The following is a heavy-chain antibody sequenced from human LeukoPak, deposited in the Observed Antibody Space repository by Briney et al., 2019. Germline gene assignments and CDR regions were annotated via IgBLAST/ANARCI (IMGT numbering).Heavy chain of an antibody. Sequence: SETLSLTCTVSGGSVNSGTYHWGWVRQPPGKGLEWIGSVYFDGSTHDNPSLKSRVAISVDTSKNQFSLKLTSVTAADTAVYYCARDYYYEGRGGFDPWSQGTLVTVSS. J-gene: IGHJ5*02. CDR3: ARDYYYEGRGGFDP. V-gene: IGHV4-39*07. D-gene: IGHD3-22*01. CDR1: GGSVNSGTYH. CDR2: VYFDGST.